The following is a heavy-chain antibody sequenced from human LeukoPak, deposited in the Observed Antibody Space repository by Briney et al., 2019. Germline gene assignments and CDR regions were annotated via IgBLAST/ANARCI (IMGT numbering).Heavy chain of an antibody. CDR2: MNPNSGNT. J-gene: IGHJ4*02. CDR1: GYTFTSYD. V-gene: IGHV1-8*01. D-gene: IGHD5-24*01. CDR3: ARAKVDNFKRWLQLKGEYYFDY. Sequence: ASVKVSCKASGYTFTSYDINWVRQATGQGLEWMGWMNPNSGNTGYAQKFQDRVTMTRNTSISTAYMELSSLRSEDTAVYYCARAKVDNFKRWLQLKGEYYFDYWGQGTLVTVSS.